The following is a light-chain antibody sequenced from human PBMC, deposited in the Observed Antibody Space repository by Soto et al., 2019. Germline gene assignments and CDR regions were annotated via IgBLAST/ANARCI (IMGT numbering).Light chain of an antibody. CDR2: GVS. CDR3: SSHTISSALQV. Sequence: QSPMTQAASVSGSPGQSVTISCTGTISDFVVYNYVPWYQQHPGKAPKLMIYGVSNRPSGVSNRFSGSKYGNTASLTISGLQAEDEADYYCSSHTISSALQVFGTGTKVTVL. V-gene: IGLV2-14*01. CDR1: ISDFVVYNY. J-gene: IGLJ1*01.